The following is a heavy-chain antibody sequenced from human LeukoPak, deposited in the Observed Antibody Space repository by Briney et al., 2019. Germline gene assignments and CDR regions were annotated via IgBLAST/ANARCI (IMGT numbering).Heavy chain of an antibody. Sequence: PGRSLRLSCAASGFTFDDYAMHWVRQAPGKGLEWVSGISWNSGSTYYADSVKGRFTISRDNSKNTLYLQMNSLRAEDTAVYYCARDGGHYDILTGRLDYWGQGTLVTVSS. CDR2: ISWNSGST. CDR1: GFTFDDYA. D-gene: IGHD3-9*01. V-gene: IGHV3-9*01. CDR3: ARDGGHYDILTGRLDY. J-gene: IGHJ4*02.